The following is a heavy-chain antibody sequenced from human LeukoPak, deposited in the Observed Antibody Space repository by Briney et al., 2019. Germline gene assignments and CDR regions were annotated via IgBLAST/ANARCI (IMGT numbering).Heavy chain of an antibody. Sequence: GGSLRLSCAASGFTFSSYAMHWVRQAPGKGQEGVAVISYDGSNKYYADSVKGRFTISRDNSKNTLYLQMNSLRAEDTAVYYCARECRTKVPAALCYFDYWGQGTLVTVSS. V-gene: IGHV3-30-3*01. CDR1: GFTFSSYA. CDR2: ISYDGSNK. J-gene: IGHJ4*02. D-gene: IGHD2-2*01. CDR3: ARECRTKVPAALCYFDY.